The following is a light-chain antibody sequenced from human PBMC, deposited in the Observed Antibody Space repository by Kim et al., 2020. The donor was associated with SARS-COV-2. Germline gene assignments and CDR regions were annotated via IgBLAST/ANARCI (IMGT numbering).Light chain of an antibody. J-gene: IGKJ1*01. Sequence: EIVLTQSPGTLSLSPGERATLSCRASQSVSNNYLAWYQQKLGQAPRLLIYGASSRATGIPDRFSGSGSGTDFTLTISRLEPEDFAVYYCQQYGSSPRTFGLGTKVDIK. CDR1: QSVSNNY. CDR2: GAS. V-gene: IGKV3-20*01. CDR3: QQYGSSPRT.